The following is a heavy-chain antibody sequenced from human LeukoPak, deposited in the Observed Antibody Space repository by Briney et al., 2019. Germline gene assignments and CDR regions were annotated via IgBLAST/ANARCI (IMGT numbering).Heavy chain of an antibody. D-gene: IGHD5-12*01. J-gene: IGHJ4*02. CDR3: ATAYSGYDYFDY. V-gene: IGHV3-7*01. CDR2: IKQDGSEK. Sequence: GGSLRLSCAASGFTFSSYWMSWVRQAPGKGLEWVANIKQDGSEKYYVDSVKGRLTISRDNAKNSLYLQMNSLRAEDTAVYYCATAYSGYDYFDYWGQGTLVTVSS. CDR1: GFTFSSYW.